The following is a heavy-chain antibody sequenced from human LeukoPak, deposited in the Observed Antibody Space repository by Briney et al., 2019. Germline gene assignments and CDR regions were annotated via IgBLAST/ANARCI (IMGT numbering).Heavy chain of an antibody. Sequence: ASVKVSCTASGYTFTSYGISWVRQAPGQGLEWMGWISAYNGNTNYAQKLQGRVTMTTDTSTSTAYMELRSLRSDDTAVYYCARARGTMVRGVIIANWFDPWGQGTLVTVSS. D-gene: IGHD3-10*01. CDR3: ARARGTMVRGVIIANWFDP. CDR2: ISAYNGNT. V-gene: IGHV1-18*01. CDR1: GYTFTSYG. J-gene: IGHJ5*02.